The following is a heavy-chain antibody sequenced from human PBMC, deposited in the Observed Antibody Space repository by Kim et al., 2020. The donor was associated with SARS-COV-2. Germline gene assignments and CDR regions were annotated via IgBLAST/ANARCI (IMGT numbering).Heavy chain of an antibody. V-gene: IGHV3-30*07. D-gene: IGHD1-26*01. J-gene: IGHJ4*02. CDR3: ARDGVVGATLYYFDY. Sequence: VEGRFTISRDKSKNTLYLQINSLRAEDTAVYYCARDGVVGATLYYFDYWGQGTLVTVSS.